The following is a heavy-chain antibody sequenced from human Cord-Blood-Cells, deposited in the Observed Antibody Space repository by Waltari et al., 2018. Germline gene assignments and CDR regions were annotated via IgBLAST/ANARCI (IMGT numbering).Heavy chain of an antibody. D-gene: IGHD5-18*01. J-gene: IGHJ3*02. Sequence: QVQLVQPVAEVNKHGASVWASCKYSGYTFPGLKLHWVRQAPGQGLEWMGWINPNSGGTNYAQKFQGRVTMTRDTSISTAYMELSRLRSDDTAVYYCARYSYGHNDAFDIWGQGTMVTVSS. CDR3: ARYSYGHNDAFDI. CDR1: GYTFPGLK. CDR2: INPNSGGT. V-gene: IGHV1-2*02.